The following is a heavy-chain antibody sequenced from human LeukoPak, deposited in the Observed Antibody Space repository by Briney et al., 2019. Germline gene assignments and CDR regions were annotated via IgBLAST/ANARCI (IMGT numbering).Heavy chain of an antibody. Sequence: ASVKVSCKASGYTFTSFGISWVRQAPGQGLEWMGWISAYNGNTNYAQKLQGRVTMSTDTSTSTAYMELRSLRFDDTAVYYCARDSITMVRGVHKSWFDPWGQGTLVTVSS. V-gene: IGHV1-18*01. CDR3: ARDSITMVRGVHKSWFDP. D-gene: IGHD3-10*01. J-gene: IGHJ5*02. CDR2: ISAYNGNT. CDR1: GYTFTSFG.